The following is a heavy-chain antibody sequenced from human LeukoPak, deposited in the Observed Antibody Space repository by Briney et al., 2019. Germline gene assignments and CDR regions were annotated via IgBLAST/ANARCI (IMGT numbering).Heavy chain of an antibody. V-gene: IGHV3-21*01. Sequence: GGSLRLSCAASGFTFSSYSMNWVRQAPGKGLEWVSSISSSSSCIYYADSVKGRFTISRDNAKNSLYLQMNSLRAEGTAVYYCARFDPSYYYDSSGPYYFDYWGQGTLVTVSS. D-gene: IGHD3-22*01. CDR1: GFTFSSYS. CDR2: ISSSSSCI. CDR3: ARFDPSYYYDSSGPYYFDY. J-gene: IGHJ4*02.